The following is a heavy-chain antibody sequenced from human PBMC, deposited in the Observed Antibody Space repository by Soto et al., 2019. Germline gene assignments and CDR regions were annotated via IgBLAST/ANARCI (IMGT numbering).Heavy chain of an antibody. CDR2: ISYDGSNK. J-gene: IGHJ6*02. CDR1: GFTFSSYA. CDR3: ARALPPGGAPGRSSYYYGMDV. D-gene: IGHD2-15*01. Sequence: GGSLRLSCAASGFTFSSYAMHWVRQAPGKGLEWVAVISYDGSNKYYADSVKGRFTISRDNSKNTLYLQMNSLRAEDMAVYYCARALPPGGAPGRSSYYYGMDVWGQGTTVTVSS. V-gene: IGHV3-30-3*01.